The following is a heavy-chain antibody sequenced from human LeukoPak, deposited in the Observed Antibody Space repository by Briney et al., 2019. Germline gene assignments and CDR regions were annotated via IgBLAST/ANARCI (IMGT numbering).Heavy chain of an antibody. D-gene: IGHD1-26*01. CDR2: IQRGGSES. V-gene: IGHV3-7*01. Sequence: PGGCLRLSCAASGFTFTDYWMTWVRQVAGKGLEWVANIQRGGSESSYVDSVKGRFTISRENAKNSLYLQMDSLRVEDTAVYYCARVGTWELQRVFDYWGQGTLVTVSS. CDR1: GFTFTDYW. CDR3: ARVGTWELQRVFDY. J-gene: IGHJ4*02.